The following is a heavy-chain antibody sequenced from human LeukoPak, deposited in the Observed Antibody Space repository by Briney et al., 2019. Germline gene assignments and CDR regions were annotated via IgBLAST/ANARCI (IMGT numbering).Heavy chain of an antibody. J-gene: IGHJ4*02. V-gene: IGHV4-59*01. CDR1: GGSISSYY. CDR3: ARNLGGSSWVFDY. Sequence: SETLSLTCTVSGGSISSYYWSWIRQPPGKGLEWIGYIYYSGSTNYNPSLKSRATISVDTSKNQFSLKLSSVTAADTAVYYCARNLGGSSWVFDYWGQGTLATVSS. CDR2: IYYSGST. D-gene: IGHD6-13*01.